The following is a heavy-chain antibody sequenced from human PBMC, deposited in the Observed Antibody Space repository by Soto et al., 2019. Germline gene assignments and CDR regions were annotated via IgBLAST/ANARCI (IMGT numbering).Heavy chain of an antibody. CDR3: ESGNYYYDMAV. J-gene: IGHJ6*02. Sequence: PGGSLRLSCAASGFTFSTYWMIWVRQAPGKGLEWVANINQDGNGKYYVDSVKGRFTISRDNTKNSLYLQMNSLSAADTAVYYCESGNYYYDMAVWGQGTTVTVSS. V-gene: IGHV3-7*03. D-gene: IGHD3-3*01. CDR1: GFTFSTYW. CDR2: INQDGNGK.